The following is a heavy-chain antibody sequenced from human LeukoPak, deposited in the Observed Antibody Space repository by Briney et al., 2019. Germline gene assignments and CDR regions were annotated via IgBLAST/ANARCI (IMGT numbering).Heavy chain of an antibody. V-gene: IGHV1-2*02. CDR1: GYSFTDYY. J-gene: IGHJ5*02. D-gene: IGHD2-21*01. CDR2: INPNSGGT. Sequence: ASVKVSCKTSGYSFTDYYMHWVRQAPGQGPEWMGWINPNSGGTSSAQKFQGRVPMTRDTSITTVYMEVSWLTSDDTAIYYCARADRLDGGPYLIGPWGQGTLVTVSS. CDR3: ARADRLDGGPYLIGP.